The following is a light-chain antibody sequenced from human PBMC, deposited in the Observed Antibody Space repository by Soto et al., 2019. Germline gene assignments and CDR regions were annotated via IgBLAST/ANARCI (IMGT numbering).Light chain of an antibody. CDR3: QPANSFPLT. CDR2: AAS. Sequence: DTQMTQSPSSVSAXXGDXXXXXXXXSQAISNWLAWYQHKPGKAPKLLIYAASSLQSGVPSRFSGSGSGTDFTLTISSLQPEDFATYYCQPANSFPLTFGGGTKVEIK. CDR1: QAISNW. V-gene: IGKV1-12*01. J-gene: IGKJ4*01.